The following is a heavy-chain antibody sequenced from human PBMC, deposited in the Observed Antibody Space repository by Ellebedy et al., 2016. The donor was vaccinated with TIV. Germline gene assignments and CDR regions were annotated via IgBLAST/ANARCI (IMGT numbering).Heavy chain of an antibody. CDR3: TTDSGFDY. D-gene: IGHD1-26*01. V-gene: IGHV3-30*02. J-gene: IGHJ4*02. Sequence: YYSDSAKGRFTISRDNSNNTLYLQMNSLRAEDTAVYYCTTDSGFDYWGQGTLVTVSS.